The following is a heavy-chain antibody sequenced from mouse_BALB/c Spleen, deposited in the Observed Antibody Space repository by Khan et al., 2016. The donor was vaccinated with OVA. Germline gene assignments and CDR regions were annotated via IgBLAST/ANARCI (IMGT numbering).Heavy chain of an antibody. Sequence: QVQLKESGPGLVAPSQSLSITCTVSGFSLTSYGVHWVRQPPGKGLEWLGIIWAGGSTNYNSALMSRLSISKANSKSQVFLKMNSLQTDDTAMDYCARDTTATPYWGQGTLVTVSA. J-gene: IGHJ3*01. D-gene: IGHD1-2*01. CDR1: GFSLTSYG. CDR2: IWAGGST. V-gene: IGHV2-9*02. CDR3: ARDTTATPY.